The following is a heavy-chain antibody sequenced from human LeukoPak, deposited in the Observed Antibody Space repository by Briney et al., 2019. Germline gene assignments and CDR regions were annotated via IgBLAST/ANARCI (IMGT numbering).Heavy chain of an antibody. D-gene: IGHD1-7*01. CDR2: INPNSGGT. CDR3: ARPSRGNWNYDAFDI. Sequence: ASVKVSCKASGYTFTGYYMHWVRQAPGQGLEWMGWINPNSGGTNYAQKFQGRVTMTRDTSISTAYMELSRLRSDDTAVYYCARPSRGNWNYDAFDIWGQGTMVTVSS. J-gene: IGHJ3*02. V-gene: IGHV1-2*02. CDR1: GYTFTGYY.